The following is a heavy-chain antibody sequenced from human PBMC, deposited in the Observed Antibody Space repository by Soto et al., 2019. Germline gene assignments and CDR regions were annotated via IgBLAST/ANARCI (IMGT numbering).Heavy chain of an antibody. CDR2: MNPNSGNT. CDR1: GYTFTSYD. J-gene: IGHJ6*02. CDR3: ARAPRLYYYYYGMDV. Sequence: QVQLVQSGAEVKKPGASVKVSCKASGYTFTSYDISWVRQATGQGLEWMGWMNPNSGNTGYAQKFQGRVTMTRNTSXITAYMELSSLRSEGTAVYYCARAPRLYYYYYGMDVWGQGTTVTVSS. V-gene: IGHV1-8*01.